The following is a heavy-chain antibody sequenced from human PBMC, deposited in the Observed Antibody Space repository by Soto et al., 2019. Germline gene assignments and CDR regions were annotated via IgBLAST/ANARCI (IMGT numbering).Heavy chain of an antibody. Sequence: QLQLQESGPGLVKPSETLSLTCTVSGGSINNDNYYWGWIRQPPGKGLEWIGIIFYNGFTYSSPSLKSRVTISVDTSKNQFSLKLTSVTAADTAVYYCARQDDFWSGSGWFDPWGQGTLVTVSS. D-gene: IGHD3-3*01. CDR1: GGSINNDNYY. CDR2: IFYNGFT. J-gene: IGHJ5*02. CDR3: ARQDDFWSGSGWFDP. V-gene: IGHV4-39*01.